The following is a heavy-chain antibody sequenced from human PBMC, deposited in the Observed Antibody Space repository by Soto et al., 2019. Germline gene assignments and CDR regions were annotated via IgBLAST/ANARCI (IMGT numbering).Heavy chain of an antibody. CDR2: IYSGGSS. V-gene: IGHV3-53*01. J-gene: IGHJ5*02. CDR3: ARLGPYGSESYSFRYNWFDP. D-gene: IGHD3-10*01. Sequence: PGGSLRLSCTTSGFTVSSSHMTWVRQAPGKGLEWVSVIYSGGSSHYAVSVQGRFTISRDNSKNTVYLQMNSLRGEDTAMYYCARLGPYGSESYSFRYNWFDPWGQGTQVTVSS. CDR1: GFTVSSSH.